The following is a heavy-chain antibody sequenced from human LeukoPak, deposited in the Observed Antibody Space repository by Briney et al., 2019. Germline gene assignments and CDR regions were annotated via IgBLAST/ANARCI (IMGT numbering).Heavy chain of an antibody. CDR2: ISSSISYI. D-gene: IGHD2-2*01. V-gene: IGHV3-21*01. CDR3: ARGDRDLYCSSTSCYPVL. J-gene: IGHJ4*02. CDR1: GFTFSSYS. Sequence: GGSLRLSCVASGFTFSSYSMNWVRQAPGKGLECVSFISSSISYIYYADSETGRFTISRDNAKNSLYLQMNSLRAEDTAVYYCARGDRDLYCSSTSCYPVLGGQGTLVTVSS.